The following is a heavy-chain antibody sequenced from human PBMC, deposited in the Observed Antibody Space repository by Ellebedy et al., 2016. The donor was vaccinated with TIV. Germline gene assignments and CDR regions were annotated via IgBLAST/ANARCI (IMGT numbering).Heavy chain of an antibody. J-gene: IGHJ4*02. Sequence: SETLSLTCTVSGDSISNYYWSWIRQPPGKGLEWIGYIHYSGSTGANASLKSRVTLSVDTSKSQFSLKLSSVTAADTAVYYCARNPWVGIVVVPAAMFFDYWGQGTLVTVSS. D-gene: IGHD2-2*03. CDR1: GDSISNYY. CDR3: ARNPWVGIVVVPAAMFFDY. V-gene: IGHV4-59*08. CDR2: IHYSGST.